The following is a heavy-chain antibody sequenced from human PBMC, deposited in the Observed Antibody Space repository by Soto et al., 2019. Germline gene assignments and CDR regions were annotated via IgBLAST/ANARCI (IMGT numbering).Heavy chain of an antibody. D-gene: IGHD1-26*01. CDR2: IWYDGSNK. V-gene: IGHV3-33*01. Sequence: PGGSLRLSCAASGFTFSSYGVHWVRQAPGKGLEWVAVIWYDGSNKYYADSVKGRFTISRDNSKNTLYLQMNSLRAEDTAVYYCARSGSYDGYFDYWGQGTLVTVSS. J-gene: IGHJ4*02. CDR3: ARSGSYDGYFDY. CDR1: GFTFSSYG.